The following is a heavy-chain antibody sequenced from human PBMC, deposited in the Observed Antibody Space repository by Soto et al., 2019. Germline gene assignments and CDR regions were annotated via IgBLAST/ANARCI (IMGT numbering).Heavy chain of an antibody. Sequence: EVQLLESGGDLVQPGGSLRLSCAASGFTFSNNAMTWVRQAPGKGLELVSVITNTGGDSLYADSVKGRFTISRDNFKNTLYLQMNSLRAEDTAIYYCARASGESYPGSRVFDSWGQGTRVTVSS. J-gene: IGHJ4*02. CDR2: ITNTGGDS. V-gene: IGHV3-23*01. CDR3: ARASGESYPGSRVFDS. CDR1: GFTFSNNA. D-gene: IGHD3-10*01.